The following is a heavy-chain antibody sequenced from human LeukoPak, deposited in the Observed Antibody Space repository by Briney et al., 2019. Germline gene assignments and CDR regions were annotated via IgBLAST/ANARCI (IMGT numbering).Heavy chain of an antibody. CDR3: ARAMVGGFDP. CDR2: IYDSGST. Sequence: PSETLSLTRAVSGDYISNNNWWSWVRQPAGKGLEWIGEIYDSGSTNYNPSLKSRVTLSVDKSKNQFSLKLSSVSAADTAVYYCARAMVGGFDPWGQGTLVTVSS. D-gene: IGHD1-26*01. CDR1: GDYISNNNW. V-gene: IGHV4-4*02. J-gene: IGHJ5*02.